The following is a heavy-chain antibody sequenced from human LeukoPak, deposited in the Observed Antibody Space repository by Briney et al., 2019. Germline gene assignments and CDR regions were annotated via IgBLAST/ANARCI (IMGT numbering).Heavy chain of an antibody. D-gene: IGHD6-13*01. J-gene: IGHJ2*01. CDR1: GFTFYDYA. V-gene: IGHV3-9*01. CDR3: AKDIAAAGTREYFDL. Sequence: CLRLSCAASGFTFYDYAMHWVRQAAGKGLGWVSGMSWNSGSIVYADSVKGRFTISRDNAKNSLYLQMNSLRAEDTALYYCAKDIAAAGTREYFDLWGRGTLVTVSS. CDR2: MSWNSGSI.